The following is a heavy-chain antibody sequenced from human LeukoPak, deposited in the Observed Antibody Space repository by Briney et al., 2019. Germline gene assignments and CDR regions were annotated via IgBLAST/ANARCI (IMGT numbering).Heavy chain of an antibody. V-gene: IGHV4-59*01. CDR3: ASRRRHTILQYYPLDV. Sequence: SETLSLTCTGPGGSISSYYWSWIRQPPGKGLEWIGYIYYSGSTNYNPSLKSRVTISVDTSKNQFSLKLSSVTAADTAVYYCASRRRHTILQYYPLDVWGQGTTVTVSS. D-gene: IGHD3-9*01. CDR1: GGSISSYY. CDR2: IYYSGST. J-gene: IGHJ6*02.